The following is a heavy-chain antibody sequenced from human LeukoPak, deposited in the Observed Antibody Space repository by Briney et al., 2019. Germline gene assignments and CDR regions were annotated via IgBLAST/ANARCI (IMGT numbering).Heavy chain of an antibody. CDR2: ISYDGSNK. Sequence: GGSLRLSCAVSGFTFNTYGIHWVRQTPGKGLEWVALISYDGSNKYYADSVKGRFTISRDNSKNTLYLQMDGLRAEDTAVYYCAELGITMIGGVWGKGTTVTISS. J-gene: IGHJ6*04. CDR3: AELGITMIGGV. D-gene: IGHD3-10*02. V-gene: IGHV3-30*18. CDR1: GFTFNTYG.